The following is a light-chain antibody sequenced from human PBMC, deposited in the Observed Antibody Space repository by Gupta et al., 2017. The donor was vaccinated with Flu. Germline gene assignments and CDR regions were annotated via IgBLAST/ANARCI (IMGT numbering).Light chain of an antibody. Sequence: QSALTHPPSASGSRGQSVTISCSGASSDIGAYKYVSWYQQHPGKAPNLILSEVNKRPSGVPDRFSGSKSGNTASLTVSGLQPEDEADYYCSSYAGNFRILFGGGTKVTV. CDR3: SSYAGNFRIL. CDR1: SSDIGAYKY. J-gene: IGLJ2*01. CDR2: EVN. V-gene: IGLV2-8*01.